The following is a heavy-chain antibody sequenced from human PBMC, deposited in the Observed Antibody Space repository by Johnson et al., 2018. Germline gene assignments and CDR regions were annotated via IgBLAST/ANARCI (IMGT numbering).Heavy chain of an antibody. D-gene: IGHD3-10*01. CDR3: AKVRGGYYTDAFDI. J-gene: IGHJ3*02. Sequence: QVQLVQSGGDVVQPGRSLRLSCAAFGFKFSSYGMHWVRQAPGKGLACVALISYDVSNQYYADSVKGRFTIYRDNSKNTLYLQMNSLRAEDTAVYYCAKVRGGYYTDAFDIWGQGTMVTVSA. CDR1: GFKFSSYG. CDR2: ISYDVSNQ. V-gene: IGHV3-30*18.